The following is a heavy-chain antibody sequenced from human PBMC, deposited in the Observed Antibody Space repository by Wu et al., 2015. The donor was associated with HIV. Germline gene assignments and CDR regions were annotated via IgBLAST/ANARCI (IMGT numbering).Heavy chain of an antibody. CDR1: DYTFVNYG. CDR2: INTYNGHT. V-gene: IGHV1-18*01. J-gene: IGHJ4*02. D-gene: IGHD2-2*01. Sequence: QVLLVQSGAEVKKPGASVKVSCKASDYTFVNYGINWVRQAPGQGLEWMGWINTYNGHTNFAQKFQGRVTMTADSSTNTVYMELRSLKSDDTAVYFCARSIVVEPAVLKPHFDYGGQGTLVTVSS. CDR3: ARSIVVEPAVLKPHFDY.